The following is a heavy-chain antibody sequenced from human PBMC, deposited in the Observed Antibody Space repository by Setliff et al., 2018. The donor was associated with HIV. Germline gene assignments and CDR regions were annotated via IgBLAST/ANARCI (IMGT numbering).Heavy chain of an antibody. CDR1: GFSLSNTTMG. CDR2: IFPNDEK. CDR3: ARYNFRRGYWDYFDY. J-gene: IGHJ4*02. V-gene: IGHV2-26*01. D-gene: IGHD3-3*01. Sequence: SGPTLVNPTETLTLTCTVSGFSLSNTTMGVSWIRQPPGKALEWLAHIFPNDEKSYSASLKSRLTISEDTSKSQVVLTMTNMDPLDTATYFCARYNFRRGYWDYFDYWGQGTQVT.